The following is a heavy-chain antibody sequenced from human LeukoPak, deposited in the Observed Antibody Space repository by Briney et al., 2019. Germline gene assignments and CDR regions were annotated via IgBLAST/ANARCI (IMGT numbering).Heavy chain of an antibody. J-gene: IGHJ4*02. CDR1: GYTFTSYD. CDR2: MNPNSGNT. Sequence: SVKVSCKASGYTFTSYDINWVRQATGQGLEGMGWMNPNSGNTGYAQKFQGRVTMTRNTSISTAYMELSSLRSEDTAVYYCARGAPGSYCSGGSCPYFDYWGEGALVTVSS. D-gene: IGHD2-15*01. CDR3: ARGAPGSYCSGGSCPYFDY. V-gene: IGHV1-8*01.